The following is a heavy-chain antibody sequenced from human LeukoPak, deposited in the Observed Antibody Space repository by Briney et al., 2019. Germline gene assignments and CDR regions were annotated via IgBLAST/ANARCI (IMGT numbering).Heavy chain of an antibody. CDR2: INSDGSST. CDR3: AREFPGWYYYDSRGLDY. CDR1: GFTFSSYW. J-gene: IGHJ4*02. Sequence: GGSLRLSCAASGFTFSSYWMHWVRQAPGKGLVWVSRINSDGSSTSYADSVKGRFTISRDNAKNTLYLQMNSLRAEDTAVYYCAREFPGWYYYDSRGLDYWGQGTLVTVSS. V-gene: IGHV3-74*01. D-gene: IGHD3-22*01.